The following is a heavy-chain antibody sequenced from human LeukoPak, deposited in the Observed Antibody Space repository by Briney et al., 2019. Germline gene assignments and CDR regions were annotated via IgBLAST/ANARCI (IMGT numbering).Heavy chain of an antibody. CDR3: ARAGSSGGSSNNWFDP. Sequence: PGGSLRLSCAASGFTFSSYEMNWVRQAPGKGLEWGSYISSSGSTIYYADSVKGRFTISRDNAKNSLYLQMNSLRAEDTAVYYCARAGSSGGSSNNWFDPWGQGTLVTVSS. D-gene: IGHD2-15*01. V-gene: IGHV3-48*03. CDR2: ISSSGSTI. CDR1: GFTFSSYE. J-gene: IGHJ5*02.